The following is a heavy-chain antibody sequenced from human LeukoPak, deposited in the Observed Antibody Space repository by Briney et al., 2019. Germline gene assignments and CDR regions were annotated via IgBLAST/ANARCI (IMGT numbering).Heavy chain of an antibody. V-gene: IGHV1-2*02. CDR3: ARGDYSRDYYYMGV. D-gene: IGHD4-11*01. Sequence: ASVKVSCKASGYTFTGYYMHWVRQAPGQGLEWMGWINPNSGGTNFAQKFQDRVTMTSDTSISTACMELSRLRSDDTAVYYCARGDYSRDYYYMGVWGKGTTVTVSS. CDR2: INPNSGGT. CDR1: GYTFTGYY. J-gene: IGHJ6*03.